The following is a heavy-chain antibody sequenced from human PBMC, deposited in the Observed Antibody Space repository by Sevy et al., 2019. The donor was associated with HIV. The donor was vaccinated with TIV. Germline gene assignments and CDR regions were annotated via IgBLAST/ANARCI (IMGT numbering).Heavy chain of an antibody. V-gene: IGHV4-59*08. D-gene: IGHD2-15*01. CDR3: ARQVGDTVVAYFDY. Sequence: SETLSLTCTVSGGSISSYYWSWIRQPPGKGLEWIGYIYYSGSTNYNPSLKSRVTISVDTSKNQFSLKLSSVTAADTAVYYCARQVGDTVVAYFDYWGQGTLVTVSS. CDR2: IYYSGST. J-gene: IGHJ4*02. CDR1: GGSISSYY.